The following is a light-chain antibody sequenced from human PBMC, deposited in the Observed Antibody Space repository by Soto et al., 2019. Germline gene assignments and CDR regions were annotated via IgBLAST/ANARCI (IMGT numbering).Light chain of an antibody. CDR3: QQYNNWPLT. CDR1: QSVSSN. V-gene: IGKV3-15*01. CDR2: GAS. Sequence: EIVMTQSPATLSVSPGERATLSCRASQSVSSNLAWYQQKPGQAPRFLIYGASTRATGIPARFSGSGSGTELTLAISSLQSEDFADYYCQQYNNWPLTFGGGTKVEIK. J-gene: IGKJ4*01.